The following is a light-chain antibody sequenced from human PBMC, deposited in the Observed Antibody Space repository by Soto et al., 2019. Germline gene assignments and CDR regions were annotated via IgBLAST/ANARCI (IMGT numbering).Light chain of an antibody. Sequence: DIVMPQSTDSLALSLCESSTINCKSSQTILYSSNNKSYLGWYQQKPGQPPKLLIYWASTRESGVPDRFSGSGSGTDFTLTISSLQAEDVAVYYCQQYYNTRTFGQGTKVDIK. CDR1: QTILYSSNNKSY. V-gene: IGKV4-1*01. J-gene: IGKJ1*01. CDR2: WAS. CDR3: QQYYNTRT.